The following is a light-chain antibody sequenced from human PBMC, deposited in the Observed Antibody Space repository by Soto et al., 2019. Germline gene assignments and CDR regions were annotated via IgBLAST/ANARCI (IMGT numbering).Light chain of an antibody. V-gene: IGKV3-20*01. J-gene: IGKJ1*01. CDR1: QSVSSTS. CDR2: GAS. Sequence: EIVLTQSPGTLSFSPGERATLSCRASQSVSSTSLAWYQQKPGQAPRLLIYGASNRATGIPDRFSGSGSGTDFTLTIRRLEPEDFAVYYCQQYDGSPPWTCGLGTKVEFK. CDR3: QQYDGSPPWT.